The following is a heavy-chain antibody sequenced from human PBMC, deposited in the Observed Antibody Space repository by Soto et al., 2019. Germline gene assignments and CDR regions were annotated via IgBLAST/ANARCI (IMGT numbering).Heavy chain of an antibody. D-gene: IGHD3-3*01. V-gene: IGHV1-46*04. J-gene: IGHJ4*02. CDR3: ARDTYDDY. Sequence: GASVKVSCKASGYTFTTYYMQWVRQAPGQGLEWMGILNPNGGRTYYADSVKGRFIISRDSSKNTLYLQMNSLRAEDTAVYYCARDTYDDYRGQGILVTVSS. CDR1: GYTFTTYY. CDR2: LNPNGGRT.